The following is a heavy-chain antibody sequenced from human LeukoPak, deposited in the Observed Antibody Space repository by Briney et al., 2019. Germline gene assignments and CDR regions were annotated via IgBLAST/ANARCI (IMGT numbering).Heavy chain of an antibody. J-gene: IGHJ4*02. Sequence: PGGSLRLSCAASGFTFSDYYMSWIRQAPGKGLEWVSYISSSGSTIYYADSVKGRFTISRDNAKNSLYLQMNSLRAEDPAVYYCASQYSSSSGFDYWGQGTLVTVSS. CDR2: ISSSGSTI. D-gene: IGHD6-6*01. CDR3: ASQYSSSSGFDY. CDR1: GFTFSDYY. V-gene: IGHV3-11*01.